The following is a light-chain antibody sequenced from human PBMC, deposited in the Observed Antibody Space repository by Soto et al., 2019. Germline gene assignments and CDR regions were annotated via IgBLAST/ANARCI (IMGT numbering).Light chain of an antibody. CDR1: SGHSNYA. Sequence: QLVLTQSPSAAASLGASVKLTCTLSSGHSNYAIAWPQQQPEKGPQYLMKLNRDGSHRKGDGIPDRFSGSRSGADRYLTISSLQSEDEADYYCQTWDTGIQVFGGGTKLIVL. J-gene: IGLJ2*01. CDR3: QTWDTGIQV. CDR2: LNRDGSH. V-gene: IGLV4-69*01.